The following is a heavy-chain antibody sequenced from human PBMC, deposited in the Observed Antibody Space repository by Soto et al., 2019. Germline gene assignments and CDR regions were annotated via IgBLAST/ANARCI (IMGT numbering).Heavy chain of an antibody. Sequence: QVQLQESGPGLVKPSEILSLTCTVSGGSISSYYWSWIRQPRGKGLEWIGYIYYSGSTNYNPSLKSRVTISVDTSKNQFSLKLSSVTAADTAVYYCARPFPGPYGSGSYFDYWGQGTLVTVSS. D-gene: IGHD3-10*01. V-gene: IGHV4-59*08. J-gene: IGHJ4*02. CDR2: IYYSGST. CDR3: ARPFPGPYGSGSYFDY. CDR1: GGSISSYY.